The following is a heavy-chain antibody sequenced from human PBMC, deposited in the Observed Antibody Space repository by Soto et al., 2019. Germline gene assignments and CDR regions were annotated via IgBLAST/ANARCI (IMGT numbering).Heavy chain of an antibody. J-gene: IGHJ5*02. V-gene: IGHV3-23*01. CDR2: ISGSGGST. Sequence: PGRSLRLCCAASGVTFSSDAMSWVRQAPGKGLEWVSAISGSGGSTYYADSVKGRFTISRDNSKNTLYLQMNSLRAEDTAVYYSAKDHRNYGSGRPSESWGQGT. CDR3: AKDHRNYGSGRPSES. D-gene: IGHD3-10*01. CDR1: GVTFSSDA.